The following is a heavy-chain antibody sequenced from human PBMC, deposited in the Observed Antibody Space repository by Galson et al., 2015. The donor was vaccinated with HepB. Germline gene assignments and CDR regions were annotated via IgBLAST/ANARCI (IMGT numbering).Heavy chain of an antibody. V-gene: IGHV7-4-1*02. CDR2: INTNTGNP. Sequence: SVKVSCKASGYTFTSYAMDWVRQAPGQGLEWMGWINTNTGNPTYAQGFTGRFVFSLDTSVSTAYLQISSLKAEDTAVYYCARVLPLGYGSGSPVFDYWAREPWSPSPQ. J-gene: IGHJ4*02. CDR3: ARVLPLGYGSGSPVFDY. D-gene: IGHD3-10*01. CDR1: GYTFTSYA.